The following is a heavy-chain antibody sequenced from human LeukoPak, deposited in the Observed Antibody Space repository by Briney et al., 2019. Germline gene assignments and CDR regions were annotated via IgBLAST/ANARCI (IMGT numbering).Heavy chain of an antibody. J-gene: IGHJ6*03. V-gene: IGHV4-4*09. CDR1: GGSISSYY. D-gene: IGHD5-24*01. CDR2: IYTSGST. CDR3: ASSIRHYHYYIDV. Sequence: SETLSLTCTVSGGSISSYYWSWIRQPPGKGLEWIGYIYTSGSTNYNPSLKSRVTISVDTSKNQFSLKLSSVTAADRAVYYCASSIRHYHYYIDVWGKGTTVTVSS.